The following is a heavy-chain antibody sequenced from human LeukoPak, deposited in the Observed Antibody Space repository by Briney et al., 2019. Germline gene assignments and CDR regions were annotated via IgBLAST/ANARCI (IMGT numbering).Heavy chain of an antibody. Sequence: GGSLRLSCAASGFTFSSYSMNWVRQAPGKGLEWGSSISSRGSYIYYADSVKGRFTISRDNAENTLYLQMNSLRAEDTAVYYCAKAFYYGSGPPFDYWGQGTLVTVSS. CDR1: GFTFSSYS. D-gene: IGHD3-10*01. CDR2: ISSRGSYI. J-gene: IGHJ4*02. V-gene: IGHV3-21*04. CDR3: AKAFYYGSGPPFDY.